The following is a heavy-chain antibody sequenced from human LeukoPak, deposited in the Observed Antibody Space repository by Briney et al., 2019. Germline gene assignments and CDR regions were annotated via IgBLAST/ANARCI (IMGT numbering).Heavy chain of an antibody. CDR2: IRSKAYGGTT. V-gene: IGHV3-49*04. CDR1: GFIFGDYA. CDR3: TRGPRYCSGGSCFLNY. Sequence: GGSLRLSCTASGFIFGDYAMSWVRQAPGKGLEWVGFIRSKAYGGTTEYAASVKGRFTISRDDSKSIAYLQMNSLKTEDTAVYYCTRGPRYCSGGSCFLNYWGQGTLVTVSS. J-gene: IGHJ4*02. D-gene: IGHD2-15*01.